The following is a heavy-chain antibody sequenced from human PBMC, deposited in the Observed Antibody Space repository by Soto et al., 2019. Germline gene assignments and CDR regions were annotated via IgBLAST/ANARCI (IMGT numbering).Heavy chain of an antibody. Sequence: GASVKVSCKASGHTFTSYYMHWVRQAPGQGLEWMGIINPSGGSTSYAQKFQGRVTMTRDTSTSTVYMELSSLRSEDTAVYYCARDHVEYTAYDYWGQGTLVTVSS. J-gene: IGHJ4*02. CDR1: GHTFTSYY. CDR2: INPSGGST. D-gene: IGHD5-18*01. V-gene: IGHV1-46*01. CDR3: ARDHVEYTAYDY.